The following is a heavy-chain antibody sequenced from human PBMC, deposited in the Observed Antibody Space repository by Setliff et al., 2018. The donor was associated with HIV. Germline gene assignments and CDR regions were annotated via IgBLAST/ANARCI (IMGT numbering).Heavy chain of an antibody. CDR2: VDPEDGET. V-gene: IGHV1-69-2*01. Sequence: EASVKVSCKASGYTFTDYYIHWVQQAPGKGLEWMGSVDPEDGETTYAEKCQGRITITADTSTDTAYLELSSLRSEDSAFYYCTTPLDSSGYFGSDYFDYWGQGALVTVSS. J-gene: IGHJ4*02. CDR3: TTPLDSSGYFGSDYFDY. CDR1: GYTFTDYY. D-gene: IGHD3-22*01.